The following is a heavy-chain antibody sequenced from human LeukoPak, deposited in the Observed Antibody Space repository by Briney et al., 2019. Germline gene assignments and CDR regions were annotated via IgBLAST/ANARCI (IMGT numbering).Heavy chain of an antibody. CDR2: IKQDGSEK. J-gene: IGHJ3*02. D-gene: IGHD1-1*01. Sequence: GGSLRLSCAASGFTFSSYWMSWVRQAPGKGLEWVASIKQDGSEKYYVDSVKGRFTISRDNAKNSLYLQMNSLRAEDTAVYYCARETTGTILGDAFDIWGQGTMVTVSS. CDR1: GFTFSSYW. CDR3: ARETTGTILGDAFDI. V-gene: IGHV3-7*01.